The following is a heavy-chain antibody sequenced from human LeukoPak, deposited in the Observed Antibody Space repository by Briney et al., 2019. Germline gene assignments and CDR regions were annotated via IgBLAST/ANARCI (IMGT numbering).Heavy chain of an antibody. Sequence: GASVKVSCKASGGTFSSYAISWVRQAPGQGLEWMGGIIPIFGTANYAQKFQGRITITADKSTSTAYMELSSLRSEDTAVYYCARETYYYDSSGYYPLGEWGQGTLVTVSS. CDR3: ARETYYYDSSGYYPLGE. CDR1: GGTFSSYA. V-gene: IGHV1-69*06. CDR2: IIPIFGTA. D-gene: IGHD3-22*01. J-gene: IGHJ4*02.